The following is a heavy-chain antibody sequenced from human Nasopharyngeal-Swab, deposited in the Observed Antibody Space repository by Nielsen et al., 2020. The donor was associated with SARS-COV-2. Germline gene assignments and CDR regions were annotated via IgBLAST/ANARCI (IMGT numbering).Heavy chain of an antibody. Sequence: SGPTLVKPPQTLTLTCTFSGFSLSTRDVNVAWIRQPPGKALECLALIRWNDDTHYSPSLKSRLTVTKDTSKNQVFLTIPNVDPLDTATYFCAQDFDWKMNYWGQGTLVTVSS. CDR2: IRWNDDT. CDR1: GFSLSTRDVN. J-gene: IGHJ4*02. D-gene: IGHD3-9*01. CDR3: AQDFDWKMNY. V-gene: IGHV2-5*01.